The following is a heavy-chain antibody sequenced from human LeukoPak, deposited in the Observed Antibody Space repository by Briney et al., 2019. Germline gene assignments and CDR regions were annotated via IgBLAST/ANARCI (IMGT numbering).Heavy chain of an antibody. J-gene: IGHJ4*02. V-gene: IGHV4-39*07. D-gene: IGHD2-8*01. CDR2: VYYTGST. CDR1: GGSITSSSYY. Sequence: SETLSLTCTVSGGSITSSSYYYWNWIRQPPGKGLEWIGSVYYTGSTYYNPSLKSRVIISVDPSKNQFSLKVTSVAAADTAVYYCARERNGPFDYWGQGSLVTVSS. CDR3: ARERNGPFDY.